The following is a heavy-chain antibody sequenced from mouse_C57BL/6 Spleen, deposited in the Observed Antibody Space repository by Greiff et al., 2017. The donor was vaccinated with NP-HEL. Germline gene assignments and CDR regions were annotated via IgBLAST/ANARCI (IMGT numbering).Heavy chain of an antibody. Sequence: VQLQQSGAELAKPGASVKLSCKASGYTFTSYWMHWVKQRPGQGLEWIGYINPSSGYTKYNQKFKDKATLTSDKSSSTAYMQLSSLTYEDSAVYYCARDYGSSYRYFDVWGTGTTVTVSS. J-gene: IGHJ1*03. CDR1: GYTFTSYW. D-gene: IGHD1-1*01. CDR2: INPSSGYT. V-gene: IGHV1-7*01. CDR3: ARDYGSSYRYFDV.